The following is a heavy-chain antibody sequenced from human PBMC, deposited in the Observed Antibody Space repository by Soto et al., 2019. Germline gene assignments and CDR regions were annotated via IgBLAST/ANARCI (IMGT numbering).Heavy chain of an antibody. Sequence: QVQLVQSGAEVKKPGSSVKVSCKASGGTFSSYAISWVRQAPGQGLEWMGGIIPIFGTANYAQKFQGRVTINADESTSTAYMELSSLRSEDTAVYYCARDREDSYSSGWYLKVDWGQGTLVTVSS. J-gene: IGHJ4*02. V-gene: IGHV1-69*12. CDR2: IIPIFGTA. CDR3: ARDREDSYSSGWYLKVD. CDR1: GGTFSSYA. D-gene: IGHD6-19*01.